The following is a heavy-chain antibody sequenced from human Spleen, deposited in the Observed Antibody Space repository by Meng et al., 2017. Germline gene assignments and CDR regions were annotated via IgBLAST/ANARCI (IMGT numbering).Heavy chain of an antibody. J-gene: IGHJ4*02. CDR2: INHSGST. CDR3: ARDRRGIAVAGTAD. Sequence: SETLSLTCAVYGGSFSGYYWSWIRQPPGKGLEWIGEINHSGSTNYNPSLKSRVTISVDTSKNQFSLKLSSVTAADTAVYYCARDRRGIAVAGTADWGQGTLVTVSS. CDR1: GGSFSGYY. V-gene: IGHV4-34*01. D-gene: IGHD6-19*01.